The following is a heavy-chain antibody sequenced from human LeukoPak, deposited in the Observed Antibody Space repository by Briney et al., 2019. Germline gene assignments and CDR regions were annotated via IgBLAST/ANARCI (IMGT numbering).Heavy chain of an antibody. CDR1: GFPFNTYW. J-gene: IGHJ4*02. D-gene: IGHD1-26*01. V-gene: IGHV3-7*01. CDR3: ARGSGVYYIY. Sequence: AGGSLRLSCAASGFPFNTYWMSWVRQSPGKGLQWVANIKLDGSDKYYVDSVRGRFTVSRDNAKNSLYLHLSSLGADDTAVYYCARGSGVYYIYWGQGTVVTVSS. CDR2: IKLDGSDK.